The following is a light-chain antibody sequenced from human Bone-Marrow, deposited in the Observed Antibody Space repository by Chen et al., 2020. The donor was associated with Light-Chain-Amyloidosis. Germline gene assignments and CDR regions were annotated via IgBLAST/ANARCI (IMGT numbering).Light chain of an antibody. CDR2: RDT. CDR3: RTADSSGTDEVI. Sequence: SYELTQPPSVSVSPGQTARITCSGDDLPTKYAYWYQQKPGQAPVLVIHRDTERPSGISERFSGSSSGTTATLTISGVQAADGADYHGRTADSSGTDEVIFGGGTKLTVL. J-gene: IGLJ2*01. CDR1: DLPTKY. V-gene: IGLV3-25*03.